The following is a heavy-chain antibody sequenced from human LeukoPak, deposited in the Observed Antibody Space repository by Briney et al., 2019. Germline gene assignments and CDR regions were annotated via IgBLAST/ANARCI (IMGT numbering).Heavy chain of an antibody. CDR1: GYTFTGYY. Sequence: GASVKVSCKASGYTFTGYYMHWVRQAPGQGLEWMGCINPNSGGTNYAQKLQGRVTMTRDTSISTAYMELSRLRSDDTAVYYCARGLRLWFGELNGDYWGQGTLVTVSS. J-gene: IGHJ4*02. D-gene: IGHD3-10*01. V-gene: IGHV1-2*02. CDR3: ARGLRLWFGELNGDY. CDR2: INPNSGGT.